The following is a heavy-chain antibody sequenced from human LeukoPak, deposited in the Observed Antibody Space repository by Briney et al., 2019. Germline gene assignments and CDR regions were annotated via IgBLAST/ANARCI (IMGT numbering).Heavy chain of an antibody. V-gene: IGHV3-23*01. Sequence: GGSLRLSCAASGFTFSSYAMSWVRQAPWKGLEWLSAISSSGGSTDYADSVKGRFTISRDNSKNTLYLQMNSLRVEDTAVYYCANSYCGGDCYLPWGQGTLVTVSS. J-gene: IGHJ5*02. CDR2: ISSSGGST. D-gene: IGHD2-21*02. CDR1: GFTFSSYA. CDR3: ANSYCGGDCYLP.